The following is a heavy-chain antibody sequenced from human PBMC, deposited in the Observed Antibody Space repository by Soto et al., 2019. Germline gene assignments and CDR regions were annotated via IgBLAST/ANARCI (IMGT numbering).Heavy chain of an antibody. CDR3: ARDQPGTRTLGWFDP. Sequence: QVQLVQSGAEVKKPGSSVKVSCKASGGTFSSYAISWVRHAPGQGLEWLGGIIPIFGTANYAQKFQGRVTITADESTSTAYMELSSLRSEDTAVYYCARDQPGTRTLGWFDPWGQGTLVTVSS. D-gene: IGHD1-7*01. CDR2: IIPIFGTA. CDR1: GGTFSSYA. J-gene: IGHJ5*02. V-gene: IGHV1-69*01.